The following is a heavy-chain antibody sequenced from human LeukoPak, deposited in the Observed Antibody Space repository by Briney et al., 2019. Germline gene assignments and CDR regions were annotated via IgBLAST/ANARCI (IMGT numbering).Heavy chain of an antibody. CDR2: TWYDGSNK. Sequence: GRSPRLSCAASGFTFSSYGMHWVRQAPGKGLEWVAVTWYDGSNKFYADSVKGRFTISRDNSKNTLSLEMNSLRAEDTAVYYCARGVGHYYYYMDVWGKGTTVTVSS. V-gene: IGHV3-33*01. J-gene: IGHJ6*03. CDR3: ARGVGHYYYYMDV. D-gene: IGHD1-26*01. CDR1: GFTFSSYG.